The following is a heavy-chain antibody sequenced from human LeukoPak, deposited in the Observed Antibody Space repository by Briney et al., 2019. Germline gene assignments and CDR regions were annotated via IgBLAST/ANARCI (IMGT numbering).Heavy chain of an antibody. V-gene: IGHV4-38-2*02. Sequence: SETLSLTCTVSGYSISSGYYWGWIRQPPGKGLEWIGSIYHSGSTYYNPSLKSRVTISVDTSKNQFSLKLSSVTAADTAVYYCARDHRLLRSTTSEYYFDHWGQGTLVTVSS. D-gene: IGHD2-15*01. CDR1: GYSISSGYY. J-gene: IGHJ4*02. CDR3: ARDHRLLRSTTSEYYFDH. CDR2: IYHSGST.